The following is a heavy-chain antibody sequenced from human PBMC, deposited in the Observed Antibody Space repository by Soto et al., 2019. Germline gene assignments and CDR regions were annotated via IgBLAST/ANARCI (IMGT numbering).Heavy chain of an antibody. CDR1: GGSINSYY. CDR2: ISYSGHT. J-gene: IGHJ4*02. V-gene: IGHV4-59*01. CDR3: VREALAEWERHFDY. D-gene: IGHD1-26*01. Sequence: QVQLQESGPGLVKPSETLSLTCTVSGGSINSYYWSWVRQPPGKGLEWIGYISYSGHTNYNPSLQSRVTMSVDTSKNQFSLKLRFVTAADTAVYYCVREALAEWERHFDYWGPGTLVTVSS.